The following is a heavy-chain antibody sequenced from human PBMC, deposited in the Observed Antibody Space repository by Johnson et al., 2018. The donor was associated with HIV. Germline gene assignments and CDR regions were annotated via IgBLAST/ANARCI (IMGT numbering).Heavy chain of an antibody. Sequence: VQLVESGGGLVQPGGSLRLSCAASGFTVSSNFMGWVRQAPGKGLEWVSSIYTGGSTYYADSVKGRFTISKDNSKNTVYLQMNSLRAEDTAWYYWAARYSGYADAAFDIWGQGTMVTVSS. CDR1: GFTVSSNF. J-gene: IGHJ3*02. CDR2: IYTGGST. V-gene: IGHV3-66*02. D-gene: IGHD5-12*01. CDR3: AARYSGYADAAFDI.